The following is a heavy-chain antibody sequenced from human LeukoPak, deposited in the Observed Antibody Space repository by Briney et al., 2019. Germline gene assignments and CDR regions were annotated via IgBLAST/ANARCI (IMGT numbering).Heavy chain of an antibody. CDR2: IKNDGSET. V-gene: IGHV3-7*03. Sequence: GGSLRLSCAVSGFNFRDHWMDWVRQAPGKGLERVGHIKNDGSETYYLDSLKGRFSISRDSTNNALYLQMNSLGVEDTAVYYCVKNDGWFHLAQWGQGTLVTVSS. D-gene: IGHD6-19*01. CDR1: GFNFRDHW. CDR3: VKNDGWFHLAQ. J-gene: IGHJ4*02.